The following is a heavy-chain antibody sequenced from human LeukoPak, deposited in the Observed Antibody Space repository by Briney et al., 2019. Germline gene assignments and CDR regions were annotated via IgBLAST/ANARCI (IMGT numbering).Heavy chain of an antibody. J-gene: IGHJ4*02. CDR2: INTDGTGT. CDR3: ARGSSAIDY. Sequence: GGSLRLSCAASGFTFSNYWMHWVRQTPGKGLVWVSRINTDGTGTSYADSVKGRFTISRDGAKNTLYLQMSGLRAEDTAVYYCARGSSAIDYWGQGTLVTVSS. V-gene: IGHV3-74*01. D-gene: IGHD6-19*01. CDR1: GFTFSNYW.